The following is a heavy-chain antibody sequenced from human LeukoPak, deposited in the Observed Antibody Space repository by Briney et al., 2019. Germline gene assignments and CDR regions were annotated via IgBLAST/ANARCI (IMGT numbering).Heavy chain of an antibody. V-gene: IGHV1-18*01. J-gene: IGHJ4*02. CDR3: ARESVGWQQLEYDY. D-gene: IGHD6-13*01. Sequence: ASVKVSCKASGYTFTSYGISWVRQAPGQGLEWMGWISAYNGNTNYAQKRQGRVTMTTDTSTSTAYMELRSLRSDDTAVYYCARESVGWQQLEYDYWGQGTLVTVSS. CDR1: GYTFTSYG. CDR2: ISAYNGNT.